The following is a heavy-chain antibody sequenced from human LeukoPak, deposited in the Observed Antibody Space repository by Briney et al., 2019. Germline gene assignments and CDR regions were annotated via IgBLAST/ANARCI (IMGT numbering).Heavy chain of an antibody. V-gene: IGHV4-38-2*02. CDR2: IYHSGST. CDR3: ARDRVLLWFGEPPGAFAI. CDR1: GYSISSGYY. Sequence: SETLSLTCTVSGYSISSGYYWGWIRQPPGKGLEWIGSIYHSGSTYYNPSLKSRVTISVDTSKNQFSLKLSSVTAADTAVYYCARDRVLLWFGEPPGAFAIWGQGTMVTVSS. D-gene: IGHD3-10*01. J-gene: IGHJ3*02.